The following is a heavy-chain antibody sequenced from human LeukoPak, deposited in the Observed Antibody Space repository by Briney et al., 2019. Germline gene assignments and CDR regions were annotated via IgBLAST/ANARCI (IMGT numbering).Heavy chain of an antibody. CDR2: IYSGGST. D-gene: IGHD4-17*01. CDR3: ASQTTVKYYFDY. Sequence: PGGSLRLSCAASGFTVSSYYMSWVRQAPGKGLEWVSVIYSGGSTYYADSVKGRFTISRDNSQNTLYLQINSLTAEDTAVYYCASQTTVKYYFDYWGQGTLVTVSS. J-gene: IGHJ4*02. CDR1: GFTVSSYY. V-gene: IGHV3-53*01.